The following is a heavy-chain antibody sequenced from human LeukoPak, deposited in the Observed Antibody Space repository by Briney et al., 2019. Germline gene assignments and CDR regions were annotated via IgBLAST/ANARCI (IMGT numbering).Heavy chain of an antibody. Sequence: GASVKVSCKASGYNFDKFGIAWVRQAPGQGLEWMGWINTHNGNTKYAQQYQGGVTMTTDTSTSTVYMELRSLRSDDTAVYFCARDTPQHLKRYDYWGQGTQVTVSS. CDR2: INTHNGNT. J-gene: IGHJ4*02. CDR3: ARDTPQHLKRYDY. V-gene: IGHV1-18*01. D-gene: IGHD6-13*01. CDR1: GYNFDKFG.